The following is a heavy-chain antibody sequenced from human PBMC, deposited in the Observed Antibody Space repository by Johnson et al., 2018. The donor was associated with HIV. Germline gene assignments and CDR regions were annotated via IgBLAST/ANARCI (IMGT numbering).Heavy chain of an antibody. V-gene: IGHV3-30*04. CDR1: GFIFNDYP. J-gene: IGHJ3*02. Sequence: QVQLVESGGGVVQPGRSLRLSCAASGFIFNDYPMYWVRQPPGKGLEWVAVISFDGSNKYYADSVKGRFSISRDNSKNTLYLQINSLRAEDTALYYCARPAYSGTWTDAFDIWGQGTMVTVSS. D-gene: IGHD1-26*01. CDR3: ARPAYSGTWTDAFDI. CDR2: ISFDGSNK.